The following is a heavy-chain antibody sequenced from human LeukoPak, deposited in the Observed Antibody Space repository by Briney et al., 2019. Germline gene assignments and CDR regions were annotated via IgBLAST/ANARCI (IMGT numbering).Heavy chain of an antibody. CDR1: GGSISSYY. Sequence: SETRSLTCTVSGGSISSYYWSWIRQPPGKGLEWIGYIYYSGSTDYNPSLKSRVTISVDTSKNQFSLKLSSVTAADTAVYYCARLAAAGRHGIDYSGQGTLVTVSS. J-gene: IGHJ4*02. V-gene: IGHV4-59*01. CDR3: ARLAAAGRHGIDY. CDR2: IYYSGST. D-gene: IGHD6-13*01.